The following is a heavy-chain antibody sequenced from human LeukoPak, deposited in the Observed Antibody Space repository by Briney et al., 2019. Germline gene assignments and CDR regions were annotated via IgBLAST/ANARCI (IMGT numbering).Heavy chain of an antibody. CDR1: GFTFSSYG. CDR2: IKQDGSEK. CDR3: ARGGVFKYS. D-gene: IGHD3-10*01. Sequence: GGSLRLSCAASGFTFSSYGMHWVRQAPGKGLEWVANIKQDGSEKYYVDSVKGRFTISRDDAKNSLYLQMNSLRAEDTAVYYCARGGVFKYSWGQGTLVTVSS. J-gene: IGHJ4*02. V-gene: IGHV3-7*01.